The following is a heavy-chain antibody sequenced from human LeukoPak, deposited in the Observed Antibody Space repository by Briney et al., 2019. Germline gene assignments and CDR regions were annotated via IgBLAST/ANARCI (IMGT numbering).Heavy chain of an antibody. V-gene: IGHV4-59*01. CDR1: GGSISSYY. CDR2: IYYSGST. D-gene: IGHD2-2*01. Sequence: SETLSLTCTVSGGSISSYYWSWIRQPPGKGLEWIGYIYYSGSTNYNPSLKSRVTISVDTSKTQFSLKLSSVTAADTAVYYCARGRIWDIVVVPAAVYFDYWGQGTLVTVSS. J-gene: IGHJ4*02. CDR3: ARGRIWDIVVVPAAVYFDY.